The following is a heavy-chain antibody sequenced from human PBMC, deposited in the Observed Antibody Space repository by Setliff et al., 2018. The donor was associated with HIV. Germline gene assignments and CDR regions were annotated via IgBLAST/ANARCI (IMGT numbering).Heavy chain of an antibody. CDR2: IYYSGST. CDR1: NGSIGSFY. D-gene: IGHD3-22*01. J-gene: IGHJ6*03. CDR3: ARGRNYDSSGYGDYYYYMDV. V-gene: IGHV4-59*01. Sequence: SETLSLTCTVSNGSIGSFYWTWIRQPPGKELEWIGYIYYSGSTNYNPSLKSRVTISVDTSRSQFSLKLSSVTAADTAVYYCARGRNYDSSGYGDYYYYMDVWGKGTAVTVSS.